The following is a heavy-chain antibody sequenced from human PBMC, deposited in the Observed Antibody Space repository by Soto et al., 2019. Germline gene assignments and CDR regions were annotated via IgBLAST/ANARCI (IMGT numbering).Heavy chain of an antibody. J-gene: IGHJ5*02. Sequence: EVQFVESGGGLVKPGESLRLSCVVSGFTFSTAWMTWVRQAPGKGLEWVGRIKSRADGETTEYAAPVKGRFYIFRDDSQNTLYPQMNSLETDDTAVYYCTRANCGAGFYGQNWFDPWCQGSLVTVSS. CDR1: GFTFSTAW. D-gene: IGHD2-21*01. CDR2: IKSRADGETT. V-gene: IGHV3-15*01. CDR3: TRANCGAGFYGQNWFDP.